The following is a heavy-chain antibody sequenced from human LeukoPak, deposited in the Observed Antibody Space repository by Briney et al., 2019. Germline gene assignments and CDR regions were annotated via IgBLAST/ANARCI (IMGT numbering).Heavy chain of an antibody. CDR3: ARDPRRTYGMDV. CDR1: GGSLSSYY. D-gene: IGHD1-14*01. J-gene: IGHJ6*02. Sequence: PSETLSLTCTVSGGSLSSYYWSWIRQPPGKGLEWIGYIYYSGSTNYNPSLKSRVTISVDTSKNQFSLKLSSVTAADTAVYYCARDPRRTYGMDVWGQGTTVTVSS. V-gene: IGHV4-59*01. CDR2: IYYSGST.